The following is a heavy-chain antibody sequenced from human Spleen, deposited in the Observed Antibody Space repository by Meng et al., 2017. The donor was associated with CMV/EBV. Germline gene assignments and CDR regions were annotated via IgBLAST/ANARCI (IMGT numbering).Heavy chain of an antibody. CDR3: ARMSIAVDYGMDV. CDR1: GFSLSSSGMR. CDR2: IDWDDEK. Sequence: SGPTLVKPTQPLTLTCSISGFSLSSSGMRVNWIRQPPGKALEWLARIDWDDEKFYNTSLKTRLTISKDTSKNQVVLIMTNMDPVDTATYYCARMSIAVDYGMDVWGQGTTVTVSS. D-gene: IGHD6-6*01. J-gene: IGHJ6*02. V-gene: IGHV2-70D*14.